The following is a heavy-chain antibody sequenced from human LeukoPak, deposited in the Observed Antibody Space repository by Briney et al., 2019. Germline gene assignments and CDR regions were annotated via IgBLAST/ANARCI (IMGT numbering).Heavy chain of an antibody. D-gene: IGHD5-18*01. J-gene: IGHJ4*02. CDR3: ARRYSYGYTDY. CDR2: INSDGSST. CDR1: GFTFSSYW. V-gene: IGHV3-74*01. Sequence: GGSLRLSCAASGFTFSSYWMHWVRHAPGKGLVWVSRINSDGSSTSYADSVKGRFTISRDNAKNTLYLQMNSLRAEDTAVYYCARRYSYGYTDYWGQGTLVTVSS.